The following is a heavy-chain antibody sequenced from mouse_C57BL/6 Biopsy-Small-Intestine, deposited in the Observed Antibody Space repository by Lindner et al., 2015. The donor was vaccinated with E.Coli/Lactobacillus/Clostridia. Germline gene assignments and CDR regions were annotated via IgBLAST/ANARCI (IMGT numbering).Heavy chain of an antibody. Sequence: VQLQESGAELVKPGASVKISCKVSGYAFSRYWMNWVKQRPGKGLEWIGQIYPGDGDTNYNGKFKGKATLTADKSSSTAYMQLSSLTSEDSAVYLCARSGTMITPYAMDYWGQGTSVTVSS. CDR3: ARSGTMITPYAMDY. D-gene: IGHD2-4*01. CDR1: GYAFSRYW. CDR2: IYPGDGDT. V-gene: IGHV1-80*01. J-gene: IGHJ4*01.